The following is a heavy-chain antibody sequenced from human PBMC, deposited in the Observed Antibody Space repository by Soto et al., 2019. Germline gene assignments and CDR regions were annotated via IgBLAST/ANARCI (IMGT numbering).Heavy chain of an antibody. Sequence: GSLRLSCQASGFNFDNYGMHWVRQAPGKGLEWVAVITYDGSFQYYAGSVKGRFTISRDNSKNTLSLHLNTLKPEDTAVYHCAKDRVGGTFYTPLAFWGQGTLVTVSS. CDR2: ITYDGSFQ. V-gene: IGHV3-30*18. D-gene: IGHD1-7*01. CDR1: GFNFDNYG. J-gene: IGHJ4*02. CDR3: AKDRVGGTFYTPLAF.